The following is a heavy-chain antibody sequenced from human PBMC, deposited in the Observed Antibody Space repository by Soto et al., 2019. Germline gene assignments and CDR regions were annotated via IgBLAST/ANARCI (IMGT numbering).Heavy chain of an antibody. CDR3: ARATGGYNYFDY. Sequence: PSETLSLTCTVSGGSISSGGYYWSWIRQHPGKGLEWIGYIYYSGSTYYNPSLKSRVTISVDTSKSQFSLKLSSVTAADTAVYYCARATGGYNYFDYWGQGTLVTVSS. V-gene: IGHV4-31*03. D-gene: IGHD5-12*01. CDR1: GGSISSGGYY. CDR2: IYYSGST. J-gene: IGHJ4*02.